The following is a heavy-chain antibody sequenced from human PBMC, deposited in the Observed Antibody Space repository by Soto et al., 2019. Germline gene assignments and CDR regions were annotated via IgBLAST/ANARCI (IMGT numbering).Heavy chain of an antibody. V-gene: IGHV3-33*03. Sequence: PGGSLRLSCAASGFVFNTFGMHWVRQAPGKGLEWVAVIWYDGSKKYYADSVQGRFTISRDNSRNTLFLQMSSLTAEDTAVYYCARLHYQYGMDVWGQGTTATSP. CDR2: IWYDGSKK. CDR1: GFVFNTFG. J-gene: IGHJ6*02. D-gene: IGHD4-17*01. CDR3: ARLHYQYGMDV.